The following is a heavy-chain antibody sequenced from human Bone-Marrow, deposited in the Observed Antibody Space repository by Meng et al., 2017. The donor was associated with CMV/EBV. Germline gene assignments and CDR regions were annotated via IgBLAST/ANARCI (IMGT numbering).Heavy chain of an antibody. CDR1: GYTFTSYD. Sequence: ASVKVSCKASGYTFTSYDINWVRQATGQGLEWMGWINPNSGGTNYAQKFQGRVTMTRDTSISTAYMELSRLRSDDTAVYYCARGGHKSSGYDYWGQGTLVTVSS. J-gene: IGHJ4*02. D-gene: IGHD6-6*01. CDR2: INPNSGGT. V-gene: IGHV1-2*02. CDR3: ARGGHKSSGYDY.